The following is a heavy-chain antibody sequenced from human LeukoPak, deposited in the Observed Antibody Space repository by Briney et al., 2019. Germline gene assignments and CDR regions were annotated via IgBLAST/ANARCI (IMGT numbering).Heavy chain of an antibody. Sequence: RVASVKVSCKASGYTFTSYGISWVRQAPGQGLEWMGWISAYNGNTNYAQKLQGRVTVTTDTSTSTAYMELRSLRSDDTAVYYCARDDILTGYPYNWFDPWGQGTLVTVSS. CDR1: GYTFTSYG. D-gene: IGHD3-9*01. CDR2: ISAYNGNT. CDR3: ARDDILTGYPYNWFDP. V-gene: IGHV1-18*01. J-gene: IGHJ5*02.